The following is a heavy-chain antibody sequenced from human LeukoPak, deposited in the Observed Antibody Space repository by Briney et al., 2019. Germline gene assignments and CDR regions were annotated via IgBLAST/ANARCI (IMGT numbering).Heavy chain of an antibody. CDR1: GFRPSNYA. Sequence: GGSRRLSWAASGFRPSNYAMHWVRQAPGKGREWVGVIWHDGSDRYYADSVEGRFTISRDNSKNTLSLQMNSLRAEDTAVYYCARDAVVFYYHDSGYIGSDYWGQGTLVTVSS. V-gene: IGHV3-33*01. J-gene: IGHJ4*02. D-gene: IGHD3-22*01. CDR2: IWHDGSDR. CDR3: ARDAVVFYYHDSGYIGSDY.